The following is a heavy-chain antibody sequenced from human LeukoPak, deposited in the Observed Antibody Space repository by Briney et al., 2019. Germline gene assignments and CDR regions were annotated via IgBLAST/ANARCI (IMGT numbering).Heavy chain of an antibody. Sequence: GGSLRLSCAVSGSSVRGNYMSWVRQAPGKGLQWVSIIYGGESTHYADSVKGRFTISSNHSKTTLYLQIERLKAESTAVYYGAREGAYGSGSYEHWGQGTLVTVAS. D-gene: IGHD3-10*01. CDR3: AREGAYGSGSYEH. J-gene: IGHJ4*02. CDR2: IYGGEST. CDR1: GSSVRGNY. V-gene: IGHV3-53*01.